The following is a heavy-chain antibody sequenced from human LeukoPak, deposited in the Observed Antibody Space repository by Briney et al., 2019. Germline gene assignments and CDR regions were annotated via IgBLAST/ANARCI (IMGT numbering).Heavy chain of an antibody. CDR3: ARNGGNSDFDY. D-gene: IGHD4-23*01. Sequence: SETLSLTCTVSGGSIRSGDFYWSWIRQPPGKGLEWIGYIYYSGSTNYKPSLKSRVTISKDTSKNQFSLKLSSVTAADTAVYYCARNGGNSDFDYWGQGTLVTVSS. CDR1: GGSIRSGDFY. J-gene: IGHJ4*02. V-gene: IGHV4-30-4*01. CDR2: IYYSGST.